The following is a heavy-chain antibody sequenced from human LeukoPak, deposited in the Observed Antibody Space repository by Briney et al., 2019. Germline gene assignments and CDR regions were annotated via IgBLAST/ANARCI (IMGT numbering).Heavy chain of an antibody. D-gene: IGHD3-9*01. J-gene: IGHJ4*02. V-gene: IGHV4-34*01. CDR1: GGSFSGYY. CDR2: INHSGST. Sequence: PSETLSLTCAVYGGSFSGYYWSGIRNPPGKGLDWMEEINHSGSTNYNPSLKSRVTISVDTSKNQFSLKLSSVTAADTAVYYCARGWDYDILTGQSYYFDYWGQGTLVTVSS. CDR3: ARGWDYDILTGQSYYFDY.